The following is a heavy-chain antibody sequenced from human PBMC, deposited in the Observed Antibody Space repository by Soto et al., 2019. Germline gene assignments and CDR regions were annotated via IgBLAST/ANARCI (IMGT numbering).Heavy chain of an antibody. D-gene: IGHD3-16*01. CDR2: IYPSGTI. CDR1: GVSITTNGYS. CDR3: ATYTAFAKYYFDY. J-gene: IGHJ4*02. Sequence: SPSLTCAVSGVSITTNGYSWSWIRQPPGKGLEWIGYIYPSGTIFYNPSLNSRVTISADTSNNQFSLKLTSVTAADTAVYFCATYTAFAKYYFDYWGRGTLVTVSS. V-gene: IGHV4-30-2*01.